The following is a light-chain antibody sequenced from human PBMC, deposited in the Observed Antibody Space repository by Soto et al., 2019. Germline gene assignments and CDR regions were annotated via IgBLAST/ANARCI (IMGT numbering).Light chain of an antibody. CDR2: DGS. J-gene: IGKJ2*01. CDR3: QQRDDLYT. CDR1: QFVTNN. Sequence: EIVLTQSPATLSLSPGERATLSCRASQFVTNNVAWYQQKPGQSPRLLISDGSNRASGIAARFVGSGSGTGFTLTSTGLQAEDFVGYFCQQRDDLYTFGQVTKLQIK. V-gene: IGKV3-11*01.